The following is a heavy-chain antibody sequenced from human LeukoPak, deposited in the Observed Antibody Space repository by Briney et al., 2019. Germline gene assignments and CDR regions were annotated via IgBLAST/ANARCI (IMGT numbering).Heavy chain of an antibody. CDR2: IIGIGGST. J-gene: IGHJ3*02. Sequence: GGSLRHSCAAYGFTFSSYAMSWVRQAPGEGLEWVSAIIGIGGSTYYPDSVKGRFTISRDNSKKTLYLQMNSLRAEDTAVYSCARGSGYDAFDIWGQGTMVTVSS. V-gene: IGHV3-23*01. CDR3: ARGSGYDAFDI. CDR1: GFTFSSYA. D-gene: IGHD3-22*01.